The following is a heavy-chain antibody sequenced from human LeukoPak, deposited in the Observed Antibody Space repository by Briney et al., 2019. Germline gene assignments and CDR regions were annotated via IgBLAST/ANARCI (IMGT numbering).Heavy chain of an antibody. V-gene: IGHV4-61*05. CDR2: IYYSGST. D-gene: IGHD6-19*01. CDR1: DGSISSSSFY. Sequence: PSETLSLTCTVSDGSISSSSFYWGWIRQPPGKGLEWIGYIYYSGSTKYNPSLKSRVTISVDTSKNQFSLKLSSVTAADTAVYYCARQGQWLVTSGNWFDPWGQGALVTVSS. J-gene: IGHJ5*02. CDR3: ARQGQWLVTSGNWFDP.